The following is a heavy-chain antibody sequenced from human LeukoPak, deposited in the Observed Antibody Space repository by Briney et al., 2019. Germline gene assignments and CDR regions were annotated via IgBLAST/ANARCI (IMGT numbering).Heavy chain of an antibody. CDR3: ARAGYQLLWDYYYYMDV. CDR1: GYTFTSYG. Sequence: ASVKVSCKASGYTFTSYGISWVRQASGQGLEWMGWISAYNGNTNYAQKLQGRVTMTTDTSTSTAYMELRSLRSDDTAVYYCARAGYQLLWDYYYYMDVWGKGTTVTVSS. V-gene: IGHV1-18*01. CDR2: ISAYNGNT. D-gene: IGHD2-2*01. J-gene: IGHJ6*03.